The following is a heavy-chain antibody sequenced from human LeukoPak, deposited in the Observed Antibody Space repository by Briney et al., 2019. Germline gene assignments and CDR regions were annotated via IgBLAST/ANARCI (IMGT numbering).Heavy chain of an antibody. D-gene: IGHD6-19*01. J-gene: IGHJ5*02. CDR2: INHSGST. CDR3: ARRQIAVAGTRNRRGGWFDP. CDR1: GGSFSGYY. Sequence: SETLSLTCAVYGGSFSGYYWSWIRQPPGKGLEWIGKINHSGSTNYNPSLKSRVTISVDTSKNQFSLKLSSVTAADTAVYYSARRQIAVAGTRNRRGGWFDPWGQGTLVTVSS. V-gene: IGHV4-34*01.